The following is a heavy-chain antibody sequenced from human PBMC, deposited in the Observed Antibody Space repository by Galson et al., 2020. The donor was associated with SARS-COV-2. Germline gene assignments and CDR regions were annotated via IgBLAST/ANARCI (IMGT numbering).Heavy chain of an antibody. D-gene: IGHD2-2*01. J-gene: IGHJ4*02. CDR2: TSPNSGGT. CDR3: ARETIAAAMGVGFDY. V-gene: IGHV1-2*02. Sequence: ASVKVSCKASGYTFTGYYMHWVRQAPGQGLEWMGWTSPNSGGTNYAQKFQGRVTMTRDTSISTTYMELSRLRSDDTAVYYCARETIAAAMGVGFDYWGQGTLVTVSS. CDR1: GYTFTGYY.